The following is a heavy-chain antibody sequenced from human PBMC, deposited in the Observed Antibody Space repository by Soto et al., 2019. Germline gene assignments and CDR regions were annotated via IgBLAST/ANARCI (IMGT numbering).Heavy chain of an antibody. Sequence: KPSETLSLTCTVSGGSISSYYWSWIRQPPGKGLEWIGYIYYSGSTNYNPSLKSRVTISVDTSKNQFSLKLSSVTAADTAVYYCARVAAVAGTLLYYFDYWGQGTLVTVSS. CDR1: GGSISSYY. D-gene: IGHD6-19*01. CDR3: ARVAAVAGTLLYYFDY. CDR2: IYYSGST. V-gene: IGHV4-59*01. J-gene: IGHJ4*02.